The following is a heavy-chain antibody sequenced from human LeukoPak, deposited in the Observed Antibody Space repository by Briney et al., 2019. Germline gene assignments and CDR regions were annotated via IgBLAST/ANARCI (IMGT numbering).Heavy chain of an antibody. CDR3: AKVRVDAYISPNDY. D-gene: IGHD5-24*01. CDR1: GFTFSSYG. CDR2: ISYDGSNK. J-gene: IGHJ4*02. Sequence: PGRSLGLSCAASGFTFSSYGMHWVRQAPGMGLEWVAIISYDGSNKYYADSVKGRFTISRVNSRNTLYLQMNSLRAEDTALYYCAKVRVDAYISPNDYWGQGTLVTVSS. V-gene: IGHV3-30*18.